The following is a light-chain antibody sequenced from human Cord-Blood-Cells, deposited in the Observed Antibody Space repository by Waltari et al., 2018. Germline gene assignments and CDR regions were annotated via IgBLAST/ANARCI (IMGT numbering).Light chain of an antibody. Sequence: SYELTQPPSVSVSPGQTARITCSGDALPKQYAYWYQQKPGQAPVLVIYKDSERPSGIPERFSGSSSGTTVTLTISGVQAEDEADYYRQSADSSGTSRVFGGGTKLTVL. CDR3: QSADSSGTSRV. CDR2: KDS. J-gene: IGLJ3*02. V-gene: IGLV3-25*02. CDR1: ALPKQY.